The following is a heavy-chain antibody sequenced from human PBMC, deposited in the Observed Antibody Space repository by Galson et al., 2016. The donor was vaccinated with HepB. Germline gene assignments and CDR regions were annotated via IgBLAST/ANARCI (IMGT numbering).Heavy chain of an antibody. V-gene: IGHV3-21*01. D-gene: IGHD6-19*01. CDR2: INYI. CDR3: ARSYTSGWDYYFDY. Sequence: GKGLEWVSSINYIYYADSVKGRFTISRDNAKNSLYPQMNSLRAEDTAVYYCARSYTSGWDYYFDYWGQGALVTVSS. J-gene: IGHJ4*02.